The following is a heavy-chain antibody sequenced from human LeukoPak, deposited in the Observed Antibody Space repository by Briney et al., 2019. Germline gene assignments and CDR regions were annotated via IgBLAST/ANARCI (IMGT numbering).Heavy chain of an antibody. CDR1: GFTFSTCA. Sequence: RSGGSLRLSCAASGFTFSTCAMHWVRQAPGKGLEWVAVFSSDGSSTYYAGSVKGRFAISKDNSKNTLYLQMNSLRAEDTAVYYCSRGRTETGTTWLADYWGQGTLVTVSS. CDR2: FSSDGSST. J-gene: IGHJ4*02. CDR3: SRGRTETGTTWLADY. D-gene: IGHD1-1*01. V-gene: IGHV3-30*09.